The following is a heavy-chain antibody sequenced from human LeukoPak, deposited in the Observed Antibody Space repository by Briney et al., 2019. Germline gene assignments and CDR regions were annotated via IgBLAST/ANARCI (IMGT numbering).Heavy chain of an antibody. CDR2: INHSGST. D-gene: IGHD2-15*01. CDR3: ARGNPPRYCSGGSCYSKMNWFDP. Sequence: PSDTLSLTRAVYGGSFSGYYWGSTRHQPRNWLEWIVEINHSGSTNYNPSLKSRVTISVDTSKNQFSLKLSSVTAADTAVYYCARGNPPRYCSGGSCYSKMNWFDPWGQGTLVTVSS. CDR1: GGSFSGYY. V-gene: IGHV4-34*01. J-gene: IGHJ5*02.